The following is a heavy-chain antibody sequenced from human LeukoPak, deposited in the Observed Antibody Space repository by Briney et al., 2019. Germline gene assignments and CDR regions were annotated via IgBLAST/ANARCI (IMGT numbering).Heavy chain of an antibody. V-gene: IGHV3-33*01. Sequence: GGSLRLSCAASGFTFSSYGMHWVRQAPGKGLEWVAVIWYDGSNKYYADSVKGRFTISRDNSKNTLHLQMNSLRAEDTAVYYCAGDAAEIVATIGDYFDYWGQGTLVTVSS. J-gene: IGHJ4*02. CDR3: AGDAAEIVATIGDYFDY. CDR1: GFTFSSYG. D-gene: IGHD5-12*01. CDR2: IWYDGSNK.